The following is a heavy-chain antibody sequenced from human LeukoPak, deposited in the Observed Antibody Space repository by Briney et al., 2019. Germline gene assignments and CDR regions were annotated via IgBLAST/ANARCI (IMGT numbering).Heavy chain of an antibody. CDR1: GYSISSGYY. CDR3: ARAWQQLDWFDP. V-gene: IGHV4-38-2*01. J-gene: IGHJ5*02. D-gene: IGHD6-13*01. CDR2: IYHSGST. Sequence: SETLSLTCAVSGYSISSGYYWGWIRQPPGKGLEWIGSIYHSGSTYYNPSLESRVTISVDTSKNQFSLKLSSVTAADTAVYYCARAWQQLDWFDPWGQGTLVTVSS.